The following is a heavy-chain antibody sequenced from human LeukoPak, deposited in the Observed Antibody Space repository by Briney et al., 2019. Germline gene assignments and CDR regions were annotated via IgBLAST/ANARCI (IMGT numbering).Heavy chain of an antibody. CDR1: GFTFSSYS. CDR3: ATEGIPYYYGSGSYHPWWHYYYYYYMDV. Sequence: GGSLRLSCAASGFTFSSYSMNWVRQAPGKGLEWVSYISSSSSTIYYADSVKGRFTISRDNAKNSLYLQTNSLRAEDTAVYHCATEGIPYYYGSGSYHPWWHYYYYYYMDVWGKGTTVTVSS. V-gene: IGHV3-48*04. D-gene: IGHD3-10*01. CDR2: ISSSSSTI. J-gene: IGHJ6*03.